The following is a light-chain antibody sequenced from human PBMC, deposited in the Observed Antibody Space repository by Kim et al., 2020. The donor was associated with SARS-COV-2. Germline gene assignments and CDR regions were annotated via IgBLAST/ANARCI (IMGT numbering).Light chain of an antibody. CDR3: QQYDNLHSIT. V-gene: IGKV1-33*01. J-gene: IGKJ5*01. CDR2: DAS. CDR1: QDISNY. Sequence: SVGDRVTITCQASQDISNYLNWYQQKPGKAPKLLIYDASNLETGVPSRFSGSGSGTDFTFTISSLQPEDIATYYCQQYDNLHSITFGQGTRLEIK.